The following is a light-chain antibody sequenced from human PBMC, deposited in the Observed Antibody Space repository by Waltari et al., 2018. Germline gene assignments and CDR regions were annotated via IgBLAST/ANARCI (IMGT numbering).Light chain of an antibody. CDR3: QQFSDYPLT. CDR1: QDIGTS. CDR2: SAS. Sequence: DIHLTQSPSFLSASVGDRITITCRASQDIGTSLAWFQQKPGKAPNRLIDSASTLQSGVPSRFSGSGSGTEFTLTFSSLQPDDFATYYCQQFSDYPLTFGPGTKVDIK. V-gene: IGKV1-9*01. J-gene: IGKJ3*01.